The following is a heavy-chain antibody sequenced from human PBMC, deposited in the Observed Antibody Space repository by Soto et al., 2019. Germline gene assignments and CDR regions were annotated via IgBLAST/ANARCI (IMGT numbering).Heavy chain of an antibody. Sequence: GASLRLSCAASGFTFSSYAMSWVRQAPGKGLEWVSAISGSGGSTYYADSVKGRFTISRDNSKNTLYLQMNSLRAEDTAVYYCAKYYYYDSSGYYYDDAFDIWGQGTMVTVSS. CDR3: AKYYYYDSSGYYYDDAFDI. D-gene: IGHD3-22*01. V-gene: IGHV3-23*01. CDR2: ISGSGGST. J-gene: IGHJ3*02. CDR1: GFTFSSYA.